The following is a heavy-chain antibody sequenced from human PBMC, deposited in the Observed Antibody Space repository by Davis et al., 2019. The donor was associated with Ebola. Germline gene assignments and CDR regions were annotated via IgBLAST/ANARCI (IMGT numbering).Heavy chain of an antibody. J-gene: IGHJ6*02. Sequence: PSETLSLTCTVSGDSINSVGHYWTWIRQLPGKGLEWIGYVYYSGNTYHSPSLRGRVYMSLDTSKNQVSLNVNSVTAADTAVYYCARNGSSSLSRYQYYGLDVWGQGTTVTVSS. V-gene: IGHV4-30-4*08. CDR2: VYYSGNT. D-gene: IGHD3-16*01. CDR1: GDSINSVGHY. CDR3: ARNGSSSLSRYQYYGLDV.